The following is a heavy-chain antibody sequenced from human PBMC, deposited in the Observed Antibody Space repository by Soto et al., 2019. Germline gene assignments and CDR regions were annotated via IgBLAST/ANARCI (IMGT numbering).Heavy chain of an antibody. CDR3: ARSYSSGWEFDH. V-gene: IGHV3-11*01. CDR1: GFTFSNYY. Sequence: GGSLRLSCGASGFTFSNYYMSWIRQAPGKGLERVSYISSTGMTIYYADSVKGRFTVSRDNAQNSLSLKLNSLRVEDTAAYYCARSYSSGWEFDHGSQEPHVTVST. CDR2: ISSTGMTI. J-gene: IGHJ4*02. D-gene: IGHD6-19*01.